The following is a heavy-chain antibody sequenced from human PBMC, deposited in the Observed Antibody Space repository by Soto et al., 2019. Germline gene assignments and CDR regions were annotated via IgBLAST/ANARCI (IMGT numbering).Heavy chain of an antibody. Sequence: ASETLSLTCTVSGGSFSSGNYYWSWIRQHPGKGLEWIGYIYYSGSTYYNPSLKSRVTISLDTSKNQFPLNLSSVTAADTAVYFCAREPRRSGYLVVWGPGILVTLSS. V-gene: IGHV4-31*03. J-gene: IGHJ4*02. D-gene: IGHD3-22*01. CDR1: GGSFSSGNYY. CDR2: IYYSGST. CDR3: AREPRRSGYLVV.